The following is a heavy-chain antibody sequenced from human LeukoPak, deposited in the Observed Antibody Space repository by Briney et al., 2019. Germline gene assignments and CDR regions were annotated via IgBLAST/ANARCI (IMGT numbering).Heavy chain of an antibody. Sequence: GGSLRLSCAASGFTFSSYSMNWVRQAPGKGLEWVSSISTSSSYIYYADSVKGRFTISRDNAKNSPYLQMNSLRAEDTAVYYCAREQLKYCYDSSGYSDYWGQGTLVTVSS. V-gene: IGHV3-21*01. D-gene: IGHD3-22*01. J-gene: IGHJ4*02. CDR3: AREQLKYCYDSSGYSDY. CDR2: ISTSSSYI. CDR1: GFTFSSYS.